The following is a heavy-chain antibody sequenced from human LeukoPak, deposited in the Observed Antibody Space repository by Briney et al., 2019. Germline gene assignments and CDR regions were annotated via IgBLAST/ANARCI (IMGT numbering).Heavy chain of an antibody. Sequence: SETLSLTCTVSGGSISSSSYYWGWIRQPPGKGLEWIGSIYYSGSTYYNPSLKSRVTISVDTSKNQFSLKLSSVTAADTAVYYCARRKSSGSRYLYYFDYWGQGTLVTVSS. D-gene: IGHD3-10*01. J-gene: IGHJ4*02. CDR2: IYYSGST. V-gene: IGHV4-39*01. CDR3: ARRKSSGSRYLYYFDY. CDR1: GGSISSSSYY.